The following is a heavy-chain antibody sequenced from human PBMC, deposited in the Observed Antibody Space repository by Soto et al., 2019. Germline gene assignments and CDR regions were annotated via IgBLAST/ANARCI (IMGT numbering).Heavy chain of an antibody. D-gene: IGHD5-12*01. CDR3: AHVYGGYDNFAY. Sequence: QITLKESGPTLVKPTQTLTLTCTFSGFSLSTSGVGLGWIRQPPGKALEWLALIYWDDDKRYSPSLKSRLTITKDHSKTQVVLTMTNMDPVDTATYYCAHVYGGYDNFAYWGQGTLVTVSS. J-gene: IGHJ4*02. V-gene: IGHV2-5*02. CDR2: IYWDDDK. CDR1: GFSLSTSGVG.